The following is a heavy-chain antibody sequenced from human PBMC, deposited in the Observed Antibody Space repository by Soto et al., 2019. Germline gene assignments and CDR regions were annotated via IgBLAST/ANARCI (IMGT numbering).Heavy chain of an antibody. CDR1: GFTFSSYG. Sequence: GGSLRLSCAASGFTFSSYGMHWVRQAPGKGLEWVAVIWYDGSNKYYADSVKGRFTISRDNSKNTLYLQMNSLRAEDTAVYYCARGRDKLEHFDYWGQGTLVTVSS. D-gene: IGHD1-1*01. CDR3: ARGRDKLEHFDY. J-gene: IGHJ4*02. CDR2: IWYDGSNK. V-gene: IGHV3-33*01.